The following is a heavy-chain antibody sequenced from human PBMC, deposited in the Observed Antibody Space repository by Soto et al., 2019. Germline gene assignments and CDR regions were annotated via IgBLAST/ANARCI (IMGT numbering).Heavy chain of an antibody. D-gene: IGHD3-22*01. J-gene: IGHJ4*02. CDR3: ARDYKDYYDSSGYYPPGYFDY. V-gene: IGHV3-30-3*01. CDR1: GFTFSSYA. Sequence: GGSLRLSCAASGFTFSSYAMHWVRQAPGKGLEWVAVISYDGSNKYYADSVKGRFTISRDNSKNTLYLQMNSLRAEDTAVYYCARDYKDYYDSSGYYPPGYFDYWGQGTLVTVSS. CDR2: ISYDGSNK.